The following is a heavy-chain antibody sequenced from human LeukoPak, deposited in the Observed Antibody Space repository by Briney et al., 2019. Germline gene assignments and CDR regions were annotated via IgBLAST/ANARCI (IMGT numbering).Heavy chain of an antibody. CDR1: GFTFSSYS. Sequence: GGSLRLSCAASGFTFSSYSMNWVRQAPGKGLEWVSYISSRSSTIYYADSVKGRFTISRDNAKKSLYLQMNSLRAEDTAVYYCARGDTAPDYYYYMDVWGKGTTVTVSS. J-gene: IGHJ6*03. V-gene: IGHV3-48*01. CDR3: ARGDTAPDYYYYMDV. D-gene: IGHD5-18*01. CDR2: ISSRSSTI.